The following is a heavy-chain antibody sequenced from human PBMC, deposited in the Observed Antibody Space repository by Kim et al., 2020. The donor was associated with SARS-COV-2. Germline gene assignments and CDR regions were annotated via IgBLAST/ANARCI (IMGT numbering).Heavy chain of an antibody. CDR3: SKDCLRDSSSWY. Sequence: GGSLRLSCAASGFTFSSYAMRWVRQAPGKGLEWVSAISGSGGSTYYADSAKGRFTISRDNSKTTLNLQMHILRAENTAIYYCSKDCLRDSSSWY. J-gene: IGHJ2*01. CDR2: ISGSGGST. D-gene: IGHD6-13*01. CDR1: GFTFSSYA. V-gene: IGHV3-23*01.